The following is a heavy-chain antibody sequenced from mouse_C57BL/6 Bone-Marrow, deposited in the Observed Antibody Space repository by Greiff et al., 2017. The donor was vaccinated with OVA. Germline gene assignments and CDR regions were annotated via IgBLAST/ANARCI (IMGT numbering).Heavy chain of an antibody. CDR3: SREGGCYYGSPYYFDY. J-gene: IGHJ2*01. D-gene: IGHD1-1*01. CDR1: GYTFTSYG. Sequence: QVQLQQSGAELARPGASVKLSCKASGYTFTSYGISWVKQRPGQGLEWIGEIYPRSGNTYYNEKFKGKATLTADKSSSTAYMELRSLTSEDSAVYYCSREGGCYYGSPYYFDYWGQGTTLTVSS. V-gene: IGHV1-81*01. CDR2: IYPRSGNT.